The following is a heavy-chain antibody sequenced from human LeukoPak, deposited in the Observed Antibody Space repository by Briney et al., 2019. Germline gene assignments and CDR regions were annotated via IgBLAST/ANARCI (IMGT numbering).Heavy chain of an antibody. CDR3: ARHYGSGSYCPGS. J-gene: IGHJ5*02. CDR2: IISSSSYI. V-gene: IGHV3-21*01. D-gene: IGHD3-10*01. CDR1: GFTFSTYN. Sequence: GGSLRLSCAASGFTFSTYNMNWVRQAPGKGLEWVSSIISSSSYIYYADSVKGRFTISRDNAKNSLYLQINSLRAEDTAVYFSARHYGSGSYCPGSWGRGTLVTVSS.